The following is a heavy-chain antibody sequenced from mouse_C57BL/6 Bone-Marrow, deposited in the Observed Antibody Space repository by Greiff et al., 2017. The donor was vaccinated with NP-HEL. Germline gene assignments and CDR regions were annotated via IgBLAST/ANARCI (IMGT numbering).Heavy chain of an antibody. CDR2: ISSGGDYI. V-gene: IGHV5-9-1*02. CDR3: TRVIYYDYLYYAMDY. J-gene: IGHJ4*01. D-gene: IGHD2-4*01. Sequence: EVKLMESGEGLVKPGGSLKLSCAASGFTFSSYAMSWVRQTPEKRLEWVAYISSGGDYIYYADTVKGRFTISRDNARNTLYLQMSSLKSEDTAMYYCTRVIYYDYLYYAMDYGGQGTSVTVSS. CDR1: GFTFSSYA.